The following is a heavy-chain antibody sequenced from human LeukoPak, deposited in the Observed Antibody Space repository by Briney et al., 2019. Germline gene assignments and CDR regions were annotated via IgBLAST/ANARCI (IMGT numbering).Heavy chain of an antibody. Sequence: SGGSLSLSCAASGFTFTAYTINWVRQAQGTGREWVSYISGSTSDIYYADSVKGRFPISRDNAKRSVYLQMKSLGVDDTAVYYCARDIHSVAFDLWGQGTMVTVSS. CDR1: GFTFTAYT. CDR3: ARDIHSVAFDL. CDR2: ISGSTSDI. V-gene: IGHV3-21*01. J-gene: IGHJ3*01.